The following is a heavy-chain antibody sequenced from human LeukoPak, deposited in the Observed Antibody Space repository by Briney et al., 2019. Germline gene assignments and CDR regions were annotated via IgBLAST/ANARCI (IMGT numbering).Heavy chain of an antibody. D-gene: IGHD3-22*01. CDR1: GYTFTSYD. CDR2: MNPNSGNT. J-gene: IGHJ4*02. V-gene: IGHV1-8*01. Sequence: ASVKVSCKASGYTFTSYDINWVRQAPGQGLEWMGWMNPNSGNTGHAHKFQGRVTMTRNTSISTAYMDLSSLRSEDTAVYYCASRYYDSSGYYRDYWGQGTLVTVSS. CDR3: ASRYYDSSGYYRDY.